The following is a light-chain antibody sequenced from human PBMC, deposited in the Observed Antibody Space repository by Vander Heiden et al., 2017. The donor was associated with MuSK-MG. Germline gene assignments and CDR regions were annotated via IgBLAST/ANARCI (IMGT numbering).Light chain of an antibody. CDR1: SSDVGGYNY. CDR3: SSYTSSSRV. V-gene: IGLV2-14*01. CDR2: DVS. Sequence: QSALTQPASVSGSPGQSITISCTGTSSDVGGYNYVSWYQKHPGKAPKLMIYDVSNRPSGVSNRFSGSKSGNTASLTISGLQAEDEADYYCSSYTSSSRVFGGGTKLTVL. J-gene: IGLJ3*02.